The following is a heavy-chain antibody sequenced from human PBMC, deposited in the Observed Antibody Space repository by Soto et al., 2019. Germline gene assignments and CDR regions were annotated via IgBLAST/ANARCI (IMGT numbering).Heavy chain of an antibody. CDR2: IIPIFGTA. CDR3: ARSRGYNWNGYYYGMDV. CDR1: GGTFSSYA. J-gene: IGHJ6*02. Sequence: ASVKVSCKASGGTFSSYAISWVRQAPGQGLEWMGGIIPIFGTANYAQKFQGRVTITADESTSTAYMELSSLRSEDTAVYYCARSRGYNWNGYYYGMDVWGQGTTVTVSS. V-gene: IGHV1-69*13. D-gene: IGHD1-20*01.